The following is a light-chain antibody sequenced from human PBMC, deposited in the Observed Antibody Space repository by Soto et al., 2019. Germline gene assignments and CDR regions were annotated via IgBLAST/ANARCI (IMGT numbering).Light chain of an antibody. CDR3: QQYNNWPPTT. J-gene: IGKJ4*01. Sequence: EIVLTQSPVTLXXXPXXRXTXSCRASQSLSNSELAWYQQKPGQAPRLLIYGASTRATGIPARFSGSGSGTEFTLTISSLQSEDFAVYYCQQYNNWPPTTFGGGTKVDIK. V-gene: IGKV3-15*01. CDR2: GAS. CDR1: QSLSNS.